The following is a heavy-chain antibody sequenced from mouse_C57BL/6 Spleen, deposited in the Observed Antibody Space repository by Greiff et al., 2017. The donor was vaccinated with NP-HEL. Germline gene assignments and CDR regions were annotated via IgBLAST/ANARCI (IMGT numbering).Heavy chain of an antibody. J-gene: IGHJ4*01. CDR3: ARGVAPDYYAMDY. CDR1: GFNIKNTY. CDR2: IDPANGNN. D-gene: IGHD6-1*01. V-gene: IGHV14-3*01. Sequence: EVQLQQSVAELVRPGASVKLSCTASGFNIKNTYMHWVKQRPEQGLEWIGRIDPANGNNKYAPKFQGKVTITADTPSNTAYLQLSSLTSEDTAIYYCARGVAPDYYAMDYWGQGTSVTVSS.